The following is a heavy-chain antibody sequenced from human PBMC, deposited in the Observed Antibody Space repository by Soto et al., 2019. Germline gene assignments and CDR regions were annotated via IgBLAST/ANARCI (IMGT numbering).Heavy chain of an antibody. D-gene: IGHD1-26*01. CDR3: ASCPRDFIVGALQYFQH. CDR1: GGTFSSYA. V-gene: IGHV1-69*13. Sequence: GASVKVSCKASGGTFSSYAISWVRQAPGQGLEWMGGIIPIFGTANYAQRFQGRVTITADESTSTAYMELSSLRSEDTAVYYCASCPRDFIVGALQYFQHWGQGTLVTVSS. J-gene: IGHJ1*01. CDR2: IIPIFGTA.